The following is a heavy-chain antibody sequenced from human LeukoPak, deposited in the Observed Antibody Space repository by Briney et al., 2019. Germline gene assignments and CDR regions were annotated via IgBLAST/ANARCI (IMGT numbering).Heavy chain of an antibody. CDR3: ARGSGYGIDV. CDR1: VYTFTIYG. Sequence: GASVRVSFRPSVYTFTIYGIRWVRRAPGQGRGGVGWISSYNGNTNYAQKLQGRVTMTTDTSTSTAYMELRGLRSDDTAVCYCARGSGYGIDVWGQGTTGNGS. V-gene: IGHV1-18*01. CDR2: ISSYNGNT. J-gene: IGHJ6*01. D-gene: IGHD3-10*01.